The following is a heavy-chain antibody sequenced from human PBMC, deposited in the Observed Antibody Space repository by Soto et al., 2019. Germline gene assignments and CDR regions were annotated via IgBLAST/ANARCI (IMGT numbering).Heavy chain of an antibody. CDR3: AREKWLVRRNDPFDI. J-gene: IGHJ3*02. V-gene: IGHV1-46*01. D-gene: IGHD6-19*01. CDR1: GYTFINYY. CDR2: INPNGGST. Sequence: ASVKVSCKASGYTFINYYMHWVRQAPGQGLEWMGIINPNGGSTTYAQKFQGRVTLTRDTSTNTVSMELSSLRSEGTAVYYCAREKWLVRRNDPFDIWGQGTMVTVSS.